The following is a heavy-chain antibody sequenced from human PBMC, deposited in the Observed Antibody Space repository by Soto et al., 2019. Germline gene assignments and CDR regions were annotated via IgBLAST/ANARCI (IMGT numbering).Heavy chain of an antibody. CDR3: ARGGRYFDWSTYYYYGMDV. V-gene: IGHV1-18*04. D-gene: IGHD3-9*01. CDR2: ISAYNGNT. J-gene: IGHJ6*04. Sequence: ASVKVSCKASGYTFTSYGISWVRQAPGQGLEWMGWISAYNGNTNYAQKLQGRVTMTTDTSTSTAYMELRSLRSDDTAVYYCARGGRYFDWSTYYYYGMDVWGEGTTVTVSS. CDR1: GYTFTSYG.